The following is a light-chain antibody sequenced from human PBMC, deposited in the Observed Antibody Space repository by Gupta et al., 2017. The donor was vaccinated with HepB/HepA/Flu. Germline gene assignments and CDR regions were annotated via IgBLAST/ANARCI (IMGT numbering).Light chain of an antibody. V-gene: IGLV1-47*01. CDR3: ATWDDSLSGYV. J-gene: IGLJ1*01. CDR2: RNN. Sequence: QSVLTQPPSASGTPAQRVTISCSGSSSNIGSNYVYWYQQFPGTAPKLLIYRNNQRPSGVPDRFSGSKSGTSASLPISGLRSDDEADYYCATWDDSLSGYVFGNGTNVTVL. CDR1: SSNIGSNY.